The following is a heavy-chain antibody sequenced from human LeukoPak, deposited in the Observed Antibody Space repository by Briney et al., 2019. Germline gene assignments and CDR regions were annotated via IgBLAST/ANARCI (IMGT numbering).Heavy chain of an antibody. D-gene: IGHD4/OR15-4a*01. V-gene: IGHV5-51*01. CDR2: IYPGNSDT. J-gene: IGHJ4*02. CDR3: ARPLNGANIY. CDR1: GYSFTTYW. Sequence: GESLKISCKVSGYSFTTYWIGWVRQMPGKGLEWMGIIYPGNSDTRYSPSFQGQVTISVDKSISTAYLQWSSLKASDTAMYYCARPLNGANIYWGQGTLVTVSS.